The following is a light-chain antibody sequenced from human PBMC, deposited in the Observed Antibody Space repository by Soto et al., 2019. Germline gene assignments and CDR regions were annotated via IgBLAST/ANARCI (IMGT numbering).Light chain of an antibody. Sequence: EIVMTQSPATLSVSPGERATLSCRASQSVSSNLAWYQQKPGQAPRLLIYGASTRATGIPARFSGSGSGTEFTLTISSXQSEDFAVYXXQQYNNWPPYTFGQGTKLEIK. J-gene: IGKJ2*01. CDR1: QSVSSN. CDR3: QQYNNWPPYT. V-gene: IGKV3-15*01. CDR2: GAS.